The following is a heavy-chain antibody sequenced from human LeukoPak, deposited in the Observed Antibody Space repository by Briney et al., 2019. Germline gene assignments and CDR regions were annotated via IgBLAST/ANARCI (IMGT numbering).Heavy chain of an antibody. D-gene: IGHD6-13*01. CDR1: GFTFSSYA. J-gene: IGHJ4*02. V-gene: IGHV3-30-3*01. Sequence: PGGSLRLSCAASGFTFSSYAMHWVRQAPGEGLEWVAVISYDGSNKYYADSVKGRFTISRDNSKNTLYLQMNSLRAEDTAVYYCARGLKSAAFDYWGQGTLVTVSS. CDR3: ARGLKSAAFDY. CDR2: ISYDGSNK.